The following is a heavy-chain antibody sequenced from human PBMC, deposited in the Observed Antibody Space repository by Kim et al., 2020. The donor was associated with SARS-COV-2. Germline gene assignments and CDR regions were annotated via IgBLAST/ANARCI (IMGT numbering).Heavy chain of an antibody. CDR2: IWYDGSKK. Sequence: GGSLRLSCAASGFSFSGHGMHWLRQAPGKGLEWVAVIWYDGSKKYYEDSVKGRFTISRDNSRNTMYLQMNSLGAEDTAVYYCARLYVTTIDYWGQGTLVTVSS. J-gene: IGHJ4*02. CDR1: GFSFSGHG. V-gene: IGHV3-33*01. CDR3: ARLYVTTIDY. D-gene: IGHD4-17*01.